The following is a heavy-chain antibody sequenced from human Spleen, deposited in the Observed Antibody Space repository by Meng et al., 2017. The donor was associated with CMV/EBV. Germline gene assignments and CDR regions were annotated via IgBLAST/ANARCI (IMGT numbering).Heavy chain of an antibody. CDR2: SYHSGEN. J-gene: IGHJ4*02. CDR3: ARGDHTQVWGAYFDY. Sequence: SRGAPRMSNWLCSGRQPHRKGTEWTGDSYHSGENNYNPALKGAVFPSIDKPKNQFPLRLSSATDWDSAVYYCARGDHTQVWGAYFDYWGQGILVTVSS. V-gene: IGHV4-4*02. D-gene: IGHD3-16*01. CDR1: RGAPRMSNW.